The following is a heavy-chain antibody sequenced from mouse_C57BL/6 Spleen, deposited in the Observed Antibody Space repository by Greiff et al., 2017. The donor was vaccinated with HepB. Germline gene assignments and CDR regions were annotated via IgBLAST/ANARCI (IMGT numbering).Heavy chain of an antibody. Sequence: QVQLQQSGAELVKPGASVKMFCKASGYTFTSYWITWVKQRPGQGLEWIGDIYPGSGSTNYNEKFKSKATLTVDTSSSTAYMPLSSLTSEDSAVYYCAREGFITTVVANDFDYWGQGTTLTVSS. CDR3: AREGFITTVVANDFDY. D-gene: IGHD1-1*01. CDR1: GYTFTSYW. CDR2: IYPGSGST. J-gene: IGHJ2*01. V-gene: IGHV1-55*01.